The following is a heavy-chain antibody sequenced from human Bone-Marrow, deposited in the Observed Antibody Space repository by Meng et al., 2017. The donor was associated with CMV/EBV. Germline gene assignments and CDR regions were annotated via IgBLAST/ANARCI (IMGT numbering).Heavy chain of an antibody. Sequence: SETLSLTCAVYGGSFSGYYWSWIRQPPGKGLEWIGSIYYSGSTYYNPSLKSRVTISVDTSKNQFSLKLSSVIAADTAVYYCARDLLAAFGVVTLYYYYGMDVWGQGTTVTVSS. CDR3: ARDLLAAFGVVTLYYYYGMDV. V-gene: IGHV4-34*01. CDR1: GGSFSGYY. CDR2: IYYSGST. J-gene: IGHJ6*02. D-gene: IGHD3-3*01.